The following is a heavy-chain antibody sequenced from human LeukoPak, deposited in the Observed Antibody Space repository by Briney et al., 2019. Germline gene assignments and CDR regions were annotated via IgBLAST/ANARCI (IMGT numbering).Heavy chain of an antibody. J-gene: IGHJ4*02. Sequence: SETLSLTCTVSGGSISSYYWSWIRQPPGKGLEWIGYIYYSGSTNYNPSLKSRVTISVDTSKNQFSLKLSSVTAADTAVYYCARVTYRYSSGWYYLDYWGQGTLVTVSS. D-gene: IGHD6-19*01. CDR1: GGSISSYY. V-gene: IGHV4-59*01. CDR2: IYYSGST. CDR3: ARVTYRYSSGWYYLDY.